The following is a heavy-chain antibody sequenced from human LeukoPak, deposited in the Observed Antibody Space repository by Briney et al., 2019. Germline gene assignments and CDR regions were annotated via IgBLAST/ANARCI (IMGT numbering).Heavy chain of an antibody. CDR2: ISGSGGST. J-gene: IGHJ5*02. D-gene: IGHD3-16*01. CDR3: AKEAGDRDWFDP. CDR1: GFIFSSYG. V-gene: IGHV3-23*01. Sequence: GGSLRLSCAASGFIFSSYGTSWVRQAPGKGLEWVSGISGSGGSTYYADSVKGRFTISRDNSKNTLYLQMNSLRAEDTAVYYCAKEAGDRDWFDPWGQGTLVTVSS.